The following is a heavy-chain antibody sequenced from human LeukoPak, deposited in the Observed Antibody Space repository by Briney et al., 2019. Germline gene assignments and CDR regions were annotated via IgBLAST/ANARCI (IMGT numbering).Heavy chain of an antibody. CDR3: ASRSRGSYTFDY. J-gene: IGHJ4*02. CDR1: GYTFTSYG. CDR2: ISAYNGNT. D-gene: IGHD1-26*01. V-gene: IGHV1-18*01. Sequence: ASVKVSCKASGYTFTSYGISWVRQAPGQGLEWMGWISAYNGNTNYARKLQGRVTMTTDTSTSTAYMELRSLRSDDTAVYYCASRSRGSYTFDYWGQGTLVTVSS.